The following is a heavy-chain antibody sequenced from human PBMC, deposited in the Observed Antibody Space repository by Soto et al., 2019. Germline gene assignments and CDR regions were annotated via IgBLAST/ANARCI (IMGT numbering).Heavy chain of an antibody. J-gene: IGHJ6*02. CDR3: ARDGGEFYGMDV. Sequence: QVQLQESGPGLVKPSETLSLTCTVSGGSISSYYWSWIRQPPGKGLEWIGYIYYSGSTNYNPSLKSRVTISVDTSKNQFSLKLSSVTAADTAVYYCARDGGEFYGMDVWGQGTTVTVSS. CDR2: IYYSGST. V-gene: IGHV4-59*01. D-gene: IGHD3-16*01. CDR1: GGSISSYY.